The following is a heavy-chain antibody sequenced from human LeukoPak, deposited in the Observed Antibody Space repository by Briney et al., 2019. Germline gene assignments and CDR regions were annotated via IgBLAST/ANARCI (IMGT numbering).Heavy chain of an antibody. D-gene: IGHD3-22*01. CDR3: ARRYYYDSSGYFYWFDP. CDR1: GGSISSGGYY. J-gene: IGHJ5*02. CDR2: IYYSGST. Sequence: SQTLSLTCTVSGGSISSGGYYWGWIRQHPGKGLEWIGYIYYSGSTYYNPSLKSRVTISVDTSKNQFSLKLSSVTAADTAVYYCARRYYYDSSGYFYWFDPWGQGTLVTVSS. V-gene: IGHV4-31*03.